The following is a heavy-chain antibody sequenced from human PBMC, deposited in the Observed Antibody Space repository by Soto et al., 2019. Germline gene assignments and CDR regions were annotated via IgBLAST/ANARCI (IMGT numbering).Heavy chain of an antibody. CDR1: GFTFSNYG. CDR3: VRERGPFYAFDI. V-gene: IGHV3-33*01. CDR2: VWSNAINK. J-gene: IGHJ3*02. Sequence: QVQLLDSGGGVGQPGRSLRLSCAASGFTFSNYGMHWVRQAPGQGLEWVAVVWSNAINKYYADSVEGRFTISRDNSKNSLYLLMNNLRAEDAAVYYCVRERGPFYAFDIWGLGTMVTVSS.